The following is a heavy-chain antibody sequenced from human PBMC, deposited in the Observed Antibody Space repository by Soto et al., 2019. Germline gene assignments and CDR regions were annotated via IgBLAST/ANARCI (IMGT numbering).Heavy chain of an antibody. V-gene: IGHV3-74*01. CDR3: ARGWFGPDV. CDR2: IDKVGTDS. CDR1: GFTFRSSS. D-gene: IGHD3-10*01. Sequence: PGGSTRLSCLASGFTFRSSSVPGVRQAPGKGLVWVSGIDKVGTDSTYADSVKGRFTSSRDNAKNTVYLQMNSLRVEDTAVYYCARGWFGPDVWGKGTTVTGSS. J-gene: IGHJ6*04.